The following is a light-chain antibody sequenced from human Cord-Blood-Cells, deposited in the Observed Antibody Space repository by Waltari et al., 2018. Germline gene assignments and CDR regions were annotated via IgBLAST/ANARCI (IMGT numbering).Light chain of an antibody. CDR1: QSISSW. J-gene: IGKJ1*01. CDR2: KAS. CDR3: QQSRA. V-gene: IGKV1-5*03. Sequence: DIQMTQYPSTLSASVGDRVTSTRRASQSISSWLAWYQQNSGKAPKLRLYKASSLESGVPSRFSGSGSGTEFTLTISSLQPDDFATYYCQQSRAFGQGTKVEIK.